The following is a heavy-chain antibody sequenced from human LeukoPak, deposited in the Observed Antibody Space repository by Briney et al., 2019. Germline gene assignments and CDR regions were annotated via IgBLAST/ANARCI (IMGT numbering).Heavy chain of an antibody. Sequence: ASETLSLTCSASGGSISGDDDYWSWIRQPPGKGLEWIGYINHSGNTYYIPSLRSRGTISIDTSKNQFSLELSSVTAADTAVYYCARYTVTNLLDFWGQGTLVTVSS. J-gene: IGHJ4*02. CDR1: GGSISGDDDY. CDR3: ARYTVTNLLDF. CDR2: INHSGNT. V-gene: IGHV4-30-4*08. D-gene: IGHD4-17*01.